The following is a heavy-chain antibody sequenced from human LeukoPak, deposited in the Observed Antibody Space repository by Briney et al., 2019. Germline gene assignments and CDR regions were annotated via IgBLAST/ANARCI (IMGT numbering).Heavy chain of an antibody. CDR1: GGSISSYY. CDR2: IYYSGST. V-gene: IGHV4-59*01. J-gene: IGHJ4*02. Sequence: SETLSLTCTVSGGSISSYYWSWIRQPPGKGLEWIRNIYYSGSTNYNPSLKSRVTISVDTSKNQFSLRLSSVTAADTAVYYCARVTGYMVEDYFDYWGQGTLVTVSS. CDR3: ARVTGYMVEDYFDY. D-gene: IGHD5-12*01.